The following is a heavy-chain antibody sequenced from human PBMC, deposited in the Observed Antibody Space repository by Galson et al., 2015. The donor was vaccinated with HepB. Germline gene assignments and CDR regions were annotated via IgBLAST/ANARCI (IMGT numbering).Heavy chain of an antibody. Sequence: CAISGDSVSSSSAAWNWIRQSPSRGLEWLGRTFYRSKWYNDYAVSLKSRININPDTSKNQFSLQLHSVTPDDTAVDYCARDSDWNDDRRGVGFDYWGQGTLVIVSS. D-gene: IGHD1-1*01. CDR2: TFYRSKWYN. V-gene: IGHV6-1*01. CDR1: GDSVSSSSAA. J-gene: IGHJ4*02. CDR3: ARDSDWNDDRRGVGFDY.